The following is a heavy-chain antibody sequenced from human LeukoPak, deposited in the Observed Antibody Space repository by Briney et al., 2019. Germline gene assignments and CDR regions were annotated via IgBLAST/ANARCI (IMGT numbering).Heavy chain of an antibody. CDR2: ISSSSSTI. CDR1: GFTFSSYR. V-gene: IGHV3-48*01. CDR3: ARDKSGPFDY. J-gene: IGHJ4*02. D-gene: IGHD3-3*01. Sequence: GGSLRLSCAASGFTFSSYRMNWVRQAPGKGLEWVSYISSSSSTIYYADSVKGRFTISRDNSKNTLYLRMNSLRAEDTAVYYCARDKSGPFDYWGQGTLVTVSS.